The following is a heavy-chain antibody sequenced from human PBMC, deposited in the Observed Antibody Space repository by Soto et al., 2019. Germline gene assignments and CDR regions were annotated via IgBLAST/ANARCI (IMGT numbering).Heavy chain of an antibody. D-gene: IGHD6-19*01. CDR1: GYTFTSYA. Sequence: QVQLVQSGAEEKKPGASVKVSCKASGYTFTSYAMHWVRQAPGQRLEWMGWINAGNGNTKYSQKXQXRXPLXRDTPASTAYMELSSLRSEDTAVYYCARGGSGWDSWGQGTLVTVSS. CDR3: ARGGSGWDS. CDR2: INAGNGNT. V-gene: IGHV1-3*05. J-gene: IGHJ4*02.